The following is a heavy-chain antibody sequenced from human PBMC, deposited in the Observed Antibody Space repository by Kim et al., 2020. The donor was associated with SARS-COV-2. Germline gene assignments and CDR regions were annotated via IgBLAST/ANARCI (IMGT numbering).Heavy chain of an antibody. D-gene: IGHD2-2*02. J-gene: IGHJ4*02. CDR2: IDYSGST. CDR1: GGSISSGGYY. V-gene: IGHV4-31*03. Sequence: SETLSLTCTVSGGSISSGGYYWSWIRQHPGKGLEWIGYIDYSGSTYSNPSNKSRATISVDTSKNQFSLKLSSVTAAATAVYYCAKAREEPGDYTYYCGRG. CDR3: AKAREEPGDYTYY.